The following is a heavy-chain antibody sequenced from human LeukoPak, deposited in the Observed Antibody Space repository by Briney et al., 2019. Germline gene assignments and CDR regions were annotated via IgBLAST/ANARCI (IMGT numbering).Heavy chain of an antibody. CDR1: GFTFSSYA. D-gene: IGHD5-18*01. V-gene: IGHV3-23*01. J-gene: IGHJ4*02. Sequence: GGSLRLSCAASGFTFSSYAMSWVRQAPGKGLEWVSTISGSGVSTYFADSVKGRFTISRDNSKNTLYLQMNSLRAEDTAVYYCAGYRGNSPFDYWGQGTLVTVSS. CDR2: ISGSGVST. CDR3: AGYRGNSPFDY.